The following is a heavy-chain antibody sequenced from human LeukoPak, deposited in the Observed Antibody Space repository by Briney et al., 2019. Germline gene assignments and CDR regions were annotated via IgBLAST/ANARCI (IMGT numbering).Heavy chain of an antibody. Sequence: SETLSLTCTVSGGSISSCSYYRGWIRPPPGQGLEWIGSIYYSGSSYYNPSLSSRVTISVDTSKNQFFLNMNSMTDAATALYYCARESIAARGYYYYMDVWGKGTTVTVYS. CDR3: ARESIAARGYYYYMDV. V-gene: IGHV4-39*07. CDR1: GGSISSCSYY. J-gene: IGHJ6*03. D-gene: IGHD6-6*01. CDR2: IYYSGSS.